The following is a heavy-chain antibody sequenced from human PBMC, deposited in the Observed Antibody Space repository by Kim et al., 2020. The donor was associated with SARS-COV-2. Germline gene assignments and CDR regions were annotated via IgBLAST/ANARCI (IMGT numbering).Heavy chain of an antibody. D-gene: IGHD2-15*01. Sequence: GGSLRLSCAASGFTFNSYAMPWVRQAPGKGLEWVSYISGSGSNISYADSVKGRFTISRDNSKNSLSLQMNSLRAEDTALYYCASDLCCNGCSGSSDV. CDR1: GFTFNSYA. J-gene: IGHJ6*01. CDR2: ISGSGSNI. CDR3: ASDLCCNGCSGSSDV. V-gene: IGHV3-48*01.